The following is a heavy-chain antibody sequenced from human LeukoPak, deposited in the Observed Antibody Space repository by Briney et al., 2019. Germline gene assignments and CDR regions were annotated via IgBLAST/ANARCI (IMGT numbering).Heavy chain of an antibody. J-gene: IGHJ4*02. CDR3: ARGVVVTATSPLIDY. D-gene: IGHD2-21*02. Sequence: SETLSLTCTVSGGSISSYYWSWIRQPPGKGLEWIGYIYYSGSTNYNPSLKSRVTISVDTSKNQFSLKLSSVTAADTAVYYCARGVVVTATSPLIDYWGQGTLVTVSS. CDR2: IYYSGST. V-gene: IGHV4-59*01. CDR1: GGSISSYY.